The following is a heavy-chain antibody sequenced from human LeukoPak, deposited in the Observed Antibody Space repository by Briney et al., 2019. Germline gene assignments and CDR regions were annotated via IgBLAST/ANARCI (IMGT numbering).Heavy chain of an antibody. CDR1: GFTFSSYG. D-gene: IGHD3-3*01. CDR2: ISYDGSNK. Sequence: GRSLRLSCAASGFTFSSYGMHWVRQAPGKGLEWVAVISYDGSNKCYADSVKGRFTISRDNSKNTLYLQMNSLRAEDTAVYYCAKVGLRFLEWFGFDPWGQGTLVTVSS. V-gene: IGHV3-30*18. CDR3: AKVGLRFLEWFGFDP. J-gene: IGHJ5*02.